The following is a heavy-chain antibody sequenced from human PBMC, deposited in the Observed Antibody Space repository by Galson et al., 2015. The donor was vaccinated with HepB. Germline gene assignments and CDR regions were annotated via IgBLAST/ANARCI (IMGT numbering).Heavy chain of an antibody. V-gene: IGHV1-2*04. CDR2: INPNSGGT. Sequence: SVKVSCKASGYTFTGYYMHWVRQAPGQGLEWMGWINPNSGGTNYAQKFQGWVTMTRDTSISTAYMELSRLRSDDTAVYYCAREYYYGSGSYYNPSKKGWFDPWGQGT. D-gene: IGHD3-10*01. CDR3: AREYYYGSGSYYNPSKKGWFDP. CDR1: GYTFTGYY. J-gene: IGHJ5*02.